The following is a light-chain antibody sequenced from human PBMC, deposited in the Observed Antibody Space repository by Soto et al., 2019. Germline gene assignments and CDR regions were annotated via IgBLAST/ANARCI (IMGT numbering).Light chain of an antibody. CDR3: QQYGSSPPIT. V-gene: IGKV3-20*01. CDR1: QSVSSSY. CDR2: GAS. J-gene: IGKJ5*01. Sequence: EIVLTQSPGTLSLSPGERATLSCRASQSVSSSYLAWYQQKPGQAPRLLIYGASSRATGIPDRFSGSGSVTDFTLTISRLEPEDFAVYYCQQYGSSPPITFGQGTRLENK.